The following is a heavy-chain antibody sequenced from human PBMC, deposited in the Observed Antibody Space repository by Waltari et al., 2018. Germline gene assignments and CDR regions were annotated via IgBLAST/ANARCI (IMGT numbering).Heavy chain of an antibody. D-gene: IGHD2-8*01. J-gene: IGHJ5*02. CDR1: GCSLSSYS. Sequence: QVQLQESGPGLVKPSETLSPTCTATGCSLSSYSRLWIRQPPAKGLEWIVYIYYSGSTNYNPSIKSRVTISVDTSKIQFSLKLSSVTAADTAVYYCARGPRLMVYATNNWFDPWGQGTLVTVSS. CDR2: IYYSGST. CDR3: ARGPRLMVYATNNWFDP. V-gene: IGHV4-59*01.